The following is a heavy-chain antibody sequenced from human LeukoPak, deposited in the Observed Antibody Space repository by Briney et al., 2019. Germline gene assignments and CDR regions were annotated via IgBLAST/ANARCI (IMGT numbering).Heavy chain of an antibody. CDR3: AREKDSSGYYSFDY. D-gene: IGHD3-22*01. CDR2: MNPNSGNT. CDR1: GYTFTSYD. J-gene: IGHJ4*02. V-gene: IGHV1-8*01. Sequence: ASVKVSCKASGYTFTSYDINWVRQATGQGLEWMGWMNPNSGNTGYAQKFQGRVTMTRNTSISTAYMELSSLRSEDTAVSYCAREKDSSGYYSFDYWGQGTLVTVSS.